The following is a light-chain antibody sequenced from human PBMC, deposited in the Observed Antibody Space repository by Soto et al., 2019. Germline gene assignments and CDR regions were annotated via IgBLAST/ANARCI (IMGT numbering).Light chain of an antibody. J-gene: IGKJ2*01. CDR3: QQYYTFPYT. Sequence: VIWMTQSPSLISASTGDRVNISCRMSQAISSHLAWYQQKPGKAPNLLLFGTSTLQGGVPSRFSGSGSGSDFTLSISSLQSEDFATYYCQQYYTFPYTFGRGTKVDIK. V-gene: IGKV1D-8*01. CDR1: QAISSH. CDR2: GTS.